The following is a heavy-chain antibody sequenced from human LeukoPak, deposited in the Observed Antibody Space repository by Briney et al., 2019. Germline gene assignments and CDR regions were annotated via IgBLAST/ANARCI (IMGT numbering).Heavy chain of an antibody. V-gene: IGHV3-53*01. CDR3: ARCWVGYGMDV. CDR1: GFTVSSNY. J-gene: IGHJ6*02. CDR2: IYSGGST. D-gene: IGHD6-13*01. Sequence: PGGSLRLSCAASGFTVSSNYMSWVRQAPGKGLGWVSVIYSGGSTYYADSVKGRFTISRDNSKNTLYLQMNSLRAEDTAVYYCARCWVGYGMDVWGQGTTVTVSS.